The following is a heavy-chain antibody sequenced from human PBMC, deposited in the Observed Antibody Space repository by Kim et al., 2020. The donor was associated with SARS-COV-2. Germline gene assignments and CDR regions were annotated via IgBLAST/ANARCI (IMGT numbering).Heavy chain of an antibody. D-gene: IGHD4-17*01. V-gene: IGHV3-48*02. Sequence: GGSLRLSCAASGFTFSYYSMNWVRQAPGKGLEWVSYISSSGHTIYYADSVKGRFTISRDNAKNLLFLQMNSLRDADTAVYYCARDLRRPTVPTAHDYYYGLDVWGQGTTVTVSS. J-gene: IGHJ6*02. CDR2: ISSSGHTI. CDR3: ARDLRRPTVPTAHDYYYGLDV. CDR1: GFTFSYYS.